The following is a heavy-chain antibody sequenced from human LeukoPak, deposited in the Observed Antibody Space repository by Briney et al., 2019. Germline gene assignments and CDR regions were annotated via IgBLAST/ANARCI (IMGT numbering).Heavy chain of an antibody. CDR1: GFTFDDYG. Sequence: PGGSLRLSCAASGFTFDDYGMSWVRQAAGKGLEWVSGINWNGGSTGYADSVKGRFTISRDNAKNSLYLQMNSLRAEDTALYYCAREAAAGSYYYYYYMDVWGKGTTVTVSS. D-gene: IGHD6-25*01. V-gene: IGHV3-20*04. J-gene: IGHJ6*03. CDR2: INWNGGST. CDR3: AREAAAGSYYYYYYMDV.